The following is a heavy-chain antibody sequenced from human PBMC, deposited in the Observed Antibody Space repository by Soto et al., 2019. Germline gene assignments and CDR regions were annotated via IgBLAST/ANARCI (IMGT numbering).Heavy chain of an antibody. V-gene: IGHV1-69*13. Sequence: ASVKVSCKASGGTFSSYDISWVRQAPGQGLEWMGGIIPIFGTANYAQKFQGRVTITADESTSTAYMELSSLRSEDTAVYYCARELEFWSGYYKSKDWFDPWGQGTLVTVSS. CDR1: GGTFSSYD. CDR3: ARELEFWSGYYKSKDWFDP. D-gene: IGHD3-3*01. J-gene: IGHJ5*02. CDR2: IIPIFGTA.